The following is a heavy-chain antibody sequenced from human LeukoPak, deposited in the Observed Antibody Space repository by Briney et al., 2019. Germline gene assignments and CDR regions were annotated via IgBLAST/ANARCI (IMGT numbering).Heavy chain of an antibody. D-gene: IGHD1-26*01. V-gene: IGHV3-11*01. Sequence: PGGSLRLSCAASGFTFSDYYMTWIRQAPGKGLEWVSYISSSGSTIYYADSVKGRFTISRDNAKNSLYLQMNSLRAEDTAVYYCARAAGVGATFANNYYYYYGMDVWGQGTTVTVSS. CDR2: ISSSGSTI. CDR3: ARAAGVGATFANNYYYYYGMDV. J-gene: IGHJ6*02. CDR1: GFTFSDYY.